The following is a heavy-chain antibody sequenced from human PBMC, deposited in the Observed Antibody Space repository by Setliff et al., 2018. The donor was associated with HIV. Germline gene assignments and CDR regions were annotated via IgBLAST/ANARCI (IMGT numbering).Heavy chain of an antibody. CDR2: IRYDGSNK. J-gene: IGHJ4*03. V-gene: IGHV3-30*02. CDR1: GFIFSSYS. CDR3: ARVSGDGAGYFDY. D-gene: IGHD5-12*01. Sequence: PGGSLRLSCAASGFIFSSYSMNWVRQAPGKGLEWVAFIRYDGSNKYYADSVKGRFTISRDNSKNTLYLQMNSLRAEDTAVYYCARVSGDGAGYFDYWGKGTTVTVSS.